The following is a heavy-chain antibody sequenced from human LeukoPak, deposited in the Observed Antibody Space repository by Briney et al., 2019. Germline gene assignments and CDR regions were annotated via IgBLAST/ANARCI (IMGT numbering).Heavy chain of an antibody. D-gene: IGHD1-26*01. J-gene: IGHJ4*02. CDR3: ARVGAWDLQRVFEY. V-gene: IGHV3-7*01. CDR1: GFRFGDYW. Sequence: GGSLRLSCAASGFRFGDYWMTWARHIPGKGLEWVANIKQDGAEKHYAESVEGRFIISRDNAKNSLFLERDSLKVEDTAVYYCARVGAWDLQRVFEYWGQGTLVTVSS. CDR2: IKQDGAEK.